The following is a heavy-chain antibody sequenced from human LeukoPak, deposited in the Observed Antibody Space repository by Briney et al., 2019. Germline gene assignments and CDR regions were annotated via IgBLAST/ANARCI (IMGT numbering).Heavy chain of an antibody. V-gene: IGHV3-49*04. CDR3: TRDSLPIPFGGWHDY. Sequence: PGGSLRLSCTASGFTFGDYAMSWVRQAPGKGLEWVGFIRSKAYGGTTEYAASVKGRFTISRDDSKSIAYLQMNSLKTEDTAVYYCTRDSLPIPFGGWHDYWGQGTLVTVSS. CDR1: GFTFGDYA. D-gene: IGHD6-19*01. CDR2: IRSKAYGGTT. J-gene: IGHJ4*02.